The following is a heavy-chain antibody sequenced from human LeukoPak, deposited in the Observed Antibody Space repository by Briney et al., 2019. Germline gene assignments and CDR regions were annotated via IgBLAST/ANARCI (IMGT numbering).Heavy chain of an antibody. D-gene: IGHD2-15*01. CDR3: ARDMRYSAANSMWFDP. V-gene: IGHV4-61*02. CDR2: IHASGST. J-gene: IGHJ5*02. Sequence: SETLSLTCTVSGGSISSGTYYWTWIRQPAGKALEWIGRIHASGSTKYNPSLRGRVTLSVDTSKQQLSLKLTSVTAADTAVYYCARDMRYSAANSMWFDPWGQGTLVTVSS. CDR1: GGSISSGTYY.